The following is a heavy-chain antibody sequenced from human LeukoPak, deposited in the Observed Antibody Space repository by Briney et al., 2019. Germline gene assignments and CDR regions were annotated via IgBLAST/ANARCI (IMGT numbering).Heavy chain of an antibody. CDR1: GFTFSSYS. CDR3: ARECGFYYYYYMDV. V-gene: IGHV3-21*01. Sequence: GGSLRLSCAASGFTFSSYSMNWVRQAPGKGLEWVSSISSSSSYIYYADSVKGRFTISRDNAKNSLYLQMNSLRAEDTAVYYCARECGFYYYYYMDVWGKGTTVTISS. CDR2: ISSSSSYI. J-gene: IGHJ6*03.